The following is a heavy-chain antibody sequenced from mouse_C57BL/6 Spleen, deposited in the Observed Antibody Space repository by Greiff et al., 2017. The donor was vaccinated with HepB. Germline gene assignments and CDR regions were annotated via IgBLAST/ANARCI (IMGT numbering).Heavy chain of an antibody. CDR2: IRSKSNNYAT. J-gene: IGHJ3*01. V-gene: IGHV10-1*01. Sequence: EVQGVESGGGLVQPKGSLKLSCAASGFSFNTYAMNWVRQAPGKGLEWVARIRSKSNNYATYYADSVKDRFTISRDDSESMLYLQMNNLKTEDTAMYYCVRGGDYYGSSTPFAYWGQGTLVTVSA. D-gene: IGHD1-1*01. CDR1: GFSFNTYA. CDR3: VRGGDYYGSSTPFAY.